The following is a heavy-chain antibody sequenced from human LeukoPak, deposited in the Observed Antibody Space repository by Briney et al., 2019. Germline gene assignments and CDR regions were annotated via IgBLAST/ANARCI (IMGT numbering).Heavy chain of an antibody. CDR1: GFTFSSYG. Sequence: GGSLRLSCAASGFTFSSYGMHWVRQAPGKGLEWVAFIRYDGSNKYYAVSVKGRFTISRDNSKNTLYLQMNSLRAEDTAVYYCAKGRMTTVATLSGKDYWGQGTLVTVSS. D-gene: IGHD4-23*01. CDR3: AKGRMTTVATLSGKDY. CDR2: IRYDGSNK. V-gene: IGHV3-30*02. J-gene: IGHJ4*02.